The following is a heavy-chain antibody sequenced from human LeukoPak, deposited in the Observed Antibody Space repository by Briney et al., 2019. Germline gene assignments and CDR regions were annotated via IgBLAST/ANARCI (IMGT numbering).Heavy chain of an antibody. J-gene: IGHJ4*02. Sequence: SETLSLTCAVYGGSFSGYYWSWIRQPPGKGLEWIGEINHSGSTNYNPSLKSRVTISVDTSKNQFSLKLSSVTAADTAVYYCARGTDSSGYYLNYWGQGTLVTVSS. D-gene: IGHD3-22*01. V-gene: IGHV4-34*01. CDR2: INHSGST. CDR1: GGSFSGYY. CDR3: ARGTDSSGYYLNY.